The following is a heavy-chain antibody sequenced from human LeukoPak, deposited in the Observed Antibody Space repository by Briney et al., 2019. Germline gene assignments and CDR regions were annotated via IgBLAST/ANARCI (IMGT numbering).Heavy chain of an antibody. D-gene: IGHD3/OR15-3a*01. CDR2: MNPNSSNT. J-gene: IGHJ6*03. V-gene: IGHV1-8*01. Sequence: ASVKVSCKASGYTFTSYDINWVRPATGQGGGWVGWMNPNSSNTGCAQKFQGRVTMTMNTSITTAYMELSSLRSEDTAVYYCARALSWTTDSYYYMDVWGKGTSVTVSS. CDR1: GYTFTSYD. CDR3: ARALSWTTDSYYYMDV.